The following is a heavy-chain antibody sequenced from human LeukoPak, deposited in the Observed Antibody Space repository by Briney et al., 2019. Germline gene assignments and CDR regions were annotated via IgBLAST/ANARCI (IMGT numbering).Heavy chain of an antibody. V-gene: IGHV4-39*07. CDR3: ARDISISWFYS. D-gene: IGHD3-3*02. CDR1: GASISSDSNY. CDR2: IYHTGST. Sequence: SETLSLTCTVSGASISSDSNYWAWVRQPPGKGLQWIGSIYHTGSTFYNPSLMSRVSISIDSSKNQFSLRLSSVTVADTALYYCARDISISWFYSWGQGTLVSVSS. J-gene: IGHJ5*01.